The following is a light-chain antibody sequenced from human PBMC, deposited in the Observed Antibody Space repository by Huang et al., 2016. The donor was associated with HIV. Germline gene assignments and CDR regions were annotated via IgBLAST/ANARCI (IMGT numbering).Light chain of an antibody. CDR3: QQYYSLPQT. CDR1: QSVYASSTSKDY. Sequence: DIIMSQSPESLTVSLGERATLNCRSSQSVYASSTSKDYMAWFQQKPGQPPKLLLFWASSREVGVPDRFSGSWSGTHFTLTIANLQPEDAAIYYCQQYYSLPQTFGQGTRV. V-gene: IGKV4-1*01. J-gene: IGKJ1*01. CDR2: WAS.